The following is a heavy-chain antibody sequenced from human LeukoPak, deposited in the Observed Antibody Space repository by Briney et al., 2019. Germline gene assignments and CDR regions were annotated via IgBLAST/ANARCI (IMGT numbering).Heavy chain of an antibody. Sequence: GGSMRLSCAAYGFTFSSYWMSWVRQAPGKGLEWVANIKQDGSEKYYVDSVKGRFTISRDNAKNSLYLQMNSLRAEDTAVYYCAREGGRAFDYWGQGTLVTVSS. CDR1: GFTFSSYW. CDR2: IKQDGSEK. V-gene: IGHV3-7*01. D-gene: IGHD3-16*01. CDR3: AREGGRAFDY. J-gene: IGHJ4*02.